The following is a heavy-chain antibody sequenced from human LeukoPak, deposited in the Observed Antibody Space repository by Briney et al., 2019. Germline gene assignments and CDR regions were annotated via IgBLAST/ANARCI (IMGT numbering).Heavy chain of an antibody. V-gene: IGHV5-51*01. CDR2: IYPGDSDA. CDR1: GYSFTSYW. Sequence: GESLKISCKGSGYSFTSYWIGWVRQMPGKGLEWMGIIYPGDSDARYSPSFQGQVTISADKSISTAYLQWSSLKASDTAMYYCARFSHSSGWFTGYFDYWGQGTLVTVSS. J-gene: IGHJ4*02. CDR3: ARFSHSSGWFTGYFDY. D-gene: IGHD6-19*01.